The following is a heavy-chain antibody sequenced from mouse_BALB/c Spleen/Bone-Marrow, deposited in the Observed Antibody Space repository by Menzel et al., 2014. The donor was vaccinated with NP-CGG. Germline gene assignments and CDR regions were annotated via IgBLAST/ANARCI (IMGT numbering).Heavy chain of an antibody. D-gene: IGHD1-1*01. CDR2: ISYSGST. CDR3: ASPLITTVVAPFAY. V-gene: IGHV3-8*02. Sequence: VQLKESGPSLVKPSRTLSLTCSVTGDSITSGYWDWIRKFPGNKLEYMGYISYSGSTYYNPSLKSRISITRDTSKNQYYLQLNSVTTEDTATYYCASPLITTVVAPFAYWGQGTLVTVSA. CDR1: GDSITSGY. J-gene: IGHJ3*01.